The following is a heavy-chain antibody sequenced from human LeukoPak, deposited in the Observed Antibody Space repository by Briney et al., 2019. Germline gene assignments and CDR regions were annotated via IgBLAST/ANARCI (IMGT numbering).Heavy chain of an antibody. CDR3: ARFKPYYYYYMDI. Sequence: GGSLRLSCATSGFTFSSYAMSWVRQAPGKGLEWVSAISGSGGSTYYADSVKGRFTISRDNSKNTLYLQMNSLRAEDTAVYYCARFKPYYYYYMDIWGNGTSVTVSS. CDR1: GFTFSSYA. V-gene: IGHV3-23*01. J-gene: IGHJ6*03. D-gene: IGHD3-10*01. CDR2: ISGSGGST.